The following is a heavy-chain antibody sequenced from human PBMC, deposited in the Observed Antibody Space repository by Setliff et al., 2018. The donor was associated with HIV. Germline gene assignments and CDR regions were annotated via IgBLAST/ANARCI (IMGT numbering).Heavy chain of an antibody. CDR3: ARRAREYYFDY. J-gene: IGHJ4*02. CDR2: IFSNDEK. D-gene: IGHD3-10*01. V-gene: IGHV2-26*01. CDR1: GFSLSSPRMG. Sequence: SGPTLVNPTETLTLTCTVSGFSLSSPRMGVSWIRQPPGKALEWLAHIFSNDEKSYTTSLKSRLTISKDTSKSQVVLTMTNMDPVDTATYYCARRAREYYFDYWGQGTLVTVTS.